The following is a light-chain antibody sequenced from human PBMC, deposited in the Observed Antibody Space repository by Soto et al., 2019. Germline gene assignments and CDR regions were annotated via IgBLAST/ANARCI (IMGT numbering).Light chain of an antibody. Sequence: QSVLTQPASVSGSPGLSITISCSGTSNDVGGYDYVSWYRQHPDRAPRLLIYEVSNRPSGISGRFSGSRSGNTASLTISGLQADDEADYYCASYTVSGTLIFGGGTK. V-gene: IGLV2-14*01. CDR3: ASYTVSGTLI. CDR2: EVS. CDR1: SNDVGGYDY. J-gene: IGLJ2*01.